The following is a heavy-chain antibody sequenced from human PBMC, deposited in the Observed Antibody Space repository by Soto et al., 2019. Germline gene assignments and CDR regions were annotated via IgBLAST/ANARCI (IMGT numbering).Heavy chain of an antibody. D-gene: IGHD4-4*01. V-gene: IGHV1-2*02. CDR2: INPKSDDT. Sequence: ASVKVSCKASGYPFSDNQIHWLRRAPGQGLEWMGRINPKSDDTNYAQKFQGRVTMTRDTSIDTAYLELTGLTSDDTATYYCARKHSLDYIRWGLDPWGDGTLVTVYS. CDR3: ARKHSLDYIRWGLDP. CDR1: GYPFSDNQ. J-gene: IGHJ5*02.